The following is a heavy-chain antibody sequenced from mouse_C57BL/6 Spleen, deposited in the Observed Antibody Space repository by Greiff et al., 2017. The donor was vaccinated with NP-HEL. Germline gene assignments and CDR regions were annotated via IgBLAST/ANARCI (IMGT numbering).Heavy chain of an antibody. J-gene: IGHJ2*01. D-gene: IGHD1-1*01. CDR2: IYPGSGNT. CDR3: ARSDYCSEDY. Sequence: QVQLQQSGPELVKPGASVKISCKASGYSFTSYYIHWVKQRPGQGLEWIGWIYPGSGNTKYNEKFKGKATLTADTSSSTAYMQLSSLTSEDSAVYYCARSDYCSEDYWGQGTTLTVSS. CDR1: GYSFTSYY. V-gene: IGHV1-66*01.